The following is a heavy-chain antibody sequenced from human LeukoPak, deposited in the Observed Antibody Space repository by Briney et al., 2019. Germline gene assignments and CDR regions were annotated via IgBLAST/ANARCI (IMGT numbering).Heavy chain of an antibody. V-gene: IGHV1-2*02. CDR1: GYTFTDDY. Sequence: ASVTVSCKASGYTFTDDYMHWVRQVPGQGLEFMGWINPDSGFTNYAQKFKGRVTMTRDTSISTAYLEVRSLTSDDTAVYYCAPTAEAYTSWWKVWGQGTLVTVSS. J-gene: IGHJ4*02. CDR3: APTAEAYTSWWKV. CDR2: INPDSGFT. D-gene: IGHD3-16*01.